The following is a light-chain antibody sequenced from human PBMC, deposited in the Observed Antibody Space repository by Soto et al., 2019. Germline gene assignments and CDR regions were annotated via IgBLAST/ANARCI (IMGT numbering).Light chain of an antibody. CDR1: RSDVGAYNY. CDR2: DVT. V-gene: IGLV2-14*01. Sequence: QSALTQPPSVSGSPGQSITISCTGTRSDVGAYNYVYWYQQHPAKAPKLMIYDVTNRPSGVSKRFSGSKSGNTASLTIAGLQAEDEADYYCSSYASVSAVVFGGGTKLTVL. CDR3: SSYASVSAVV. J-gene: IGLJ2*01.